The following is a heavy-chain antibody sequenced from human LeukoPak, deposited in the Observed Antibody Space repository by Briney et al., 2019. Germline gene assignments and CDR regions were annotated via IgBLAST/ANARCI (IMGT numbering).Heavy chain of an antibody. Sequence: GGSLRLSCAASGFTFSSYGMHWVRQAPGKGLEWVAFIRYDGSNKYYADSVKGRFTIPRDNSKNTLYLQMNSLRAEDTAVYYCARKLILWQVLKFNWFDPWGQGTLVTVSS. CDR1: GFTFSSYG. D-gene: IGHD2-21*01. J-gene: IGHJ5*02. V-gene: IGHV3-30*02. CDR3: ARKLILWQVLKFNWFDP. CDR2: IRYDGSNK.